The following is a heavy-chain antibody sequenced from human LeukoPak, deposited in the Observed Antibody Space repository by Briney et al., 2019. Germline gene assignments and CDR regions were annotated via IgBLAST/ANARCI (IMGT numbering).Heavy chain of an antibody. V-gene: IGHV1-2*02. D-gene: IGHD3-22*01. CDR1: GYTFTGYY. CDR2: INPNSGGT. Sequence: ASVKVSCKAYGYTFTGYYMHWMRQAPGQGPEWMGWINPNSGGTNYAQKFQGRVTMTRDTSISTAYMELSRLRSDDTAVYYCARDPGIVEEYYFDYWGQGTLVTVSS. J-gene: IGHJ4*02. CDR3: ARDPGIVEEYYFDY.